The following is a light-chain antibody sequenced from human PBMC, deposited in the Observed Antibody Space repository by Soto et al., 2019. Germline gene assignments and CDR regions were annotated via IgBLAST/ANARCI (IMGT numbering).Light chain of an antibody. Sequence: EIVLTQSPATLSLSPGERATLSCRASQSVNDYLAWYQQKPGQAPRLLIYGASNRATGIPVRFSGSGSGTDFTLTISSLEPEDFAVYYCQHRGRWPPTLGQGTKVEIK. CDR1: QSVNDY. V-gene: IGKV3-11*01. J-gene: IGKJ2*01. CDR2: GAS. CDR3: QHRGRWPPT.